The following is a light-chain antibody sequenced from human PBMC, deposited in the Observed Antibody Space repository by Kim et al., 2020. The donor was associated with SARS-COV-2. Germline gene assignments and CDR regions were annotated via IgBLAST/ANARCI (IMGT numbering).Light chain of an antibody. CDR3: QTWGTGMV. V-gene: IGLV4-69*01. Sequence: GASVKLPCTLSSGHSSYASAWHQQQPEKGPRYLMKLNSDGSHSKGDGIPDRFSGSSSGAERYLTISSLQSEDEADYYCQTWGTGMVFGGGTQLTVL. J-gene: IGLJ3*02. CDR2: LNSDGSH. CDR1: SGHSSYA.